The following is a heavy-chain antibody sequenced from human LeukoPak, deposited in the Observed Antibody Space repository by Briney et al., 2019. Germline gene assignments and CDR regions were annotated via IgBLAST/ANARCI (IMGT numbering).Heavy chain of an antibody. CDR2: ISAYNGNT. Sequence: ASVKVSCKASGYTFANYGINWVRQAPGQGLEWMGWISAYNGNTNYAQKFQGRVTMTTDTSTSTAYMDLRSLRSDDTAVYYCARVSRFAAAVYYFDYWGQGTLVTVSS. D-gene: IGHD6-13*01. CDR3: ARVSRFAAAVYYFDY. J-gene: IGHJ4*02. V-gene: IGHV1-18*01. CDR1: GYTFANYG.